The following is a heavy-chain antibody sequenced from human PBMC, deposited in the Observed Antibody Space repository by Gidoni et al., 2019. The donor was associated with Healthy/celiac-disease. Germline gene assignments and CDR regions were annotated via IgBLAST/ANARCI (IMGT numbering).Heavy chain of an antibody. CDR1: GGTFSSYA. CDR2: IIPIFGTA. V-gene: IGHV1-69*01. Sequence: QVQLVQSGAEVKKPGSSVKVSCKASGGTFSSYAISWVRQAPGQGLEWMGGIIPIFGTANYAQKFQGRVTITADESTSTAYMELSSLRSEDTAVYYCARDRGYDFWSGYKGGWFDPWGQGTLVTVSS. D-gene: IGHD3-3*01. CDR3: ARDRGYDFWSGYKGGWFDP. J-gene: IGHJ5*02.